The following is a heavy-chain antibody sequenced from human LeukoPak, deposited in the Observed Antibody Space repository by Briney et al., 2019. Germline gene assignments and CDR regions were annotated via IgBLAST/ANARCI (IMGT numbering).Heavy chain of an antibody. CDR3: ARAGLRYCSSTSCYYFDY. CDR1: GFTFDDYG. Sequence: AGGSLRLSCAASGFTFDDYGMSWVRQAPGKGLEWVSGINWNGGSTGYADSVKGRFTISRDNAKNSLYLQMNSLRAEDTALYYCARAGLRYCSSTSCYYFDYWGQGTLVTVSS. V-gene: IGHV3-20*04. D-gene: IGHD2-2*01. CDR2: INWNGGST. J-gene: IGHJ4*02.